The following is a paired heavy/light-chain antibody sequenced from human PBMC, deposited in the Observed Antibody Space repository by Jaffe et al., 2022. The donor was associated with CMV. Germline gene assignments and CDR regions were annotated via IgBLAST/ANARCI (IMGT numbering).Heavy chain of an antibody. J-gene: IGHJ4*02. Sequence: EVQLVESGGGLVQPGGSLRLSCSASGFTFSSYAMHWVRQAPGKGLEYVSAISSNGGSTYYADSVKGRFTISRDNSKNTLYLQMSSLRAEDTAVYYCVKVVVSGYYAYWGQGTLVTVSS. D-gene: IGHD3-22*01. CDR2: ISSNGGST. V-gene: IGHV3-64D*06. CDR3: VKVVVSGYYAY. CDR1: GFTFSSYA.
Light chain of an antibody. CDR3: QQRSYWLT. V-gene: IGKV3-11*01. CDR2: DVS. CDR1: QPVTRY. J-gene: IGKJ4*01. Sequence: EIVLTQSPVTLSLSPGERATLSCRASQPVTRYLGWYQQKPGRAPRLLIYDVSNRATGIPARFSGSGSGTDFTLTISSLEPEDFAVYYCQQRSYWLTFGGGTKVEI.